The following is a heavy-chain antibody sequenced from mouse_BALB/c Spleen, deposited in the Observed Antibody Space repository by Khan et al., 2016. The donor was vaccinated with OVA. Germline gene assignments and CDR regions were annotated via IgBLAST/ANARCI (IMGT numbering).Heavy chain of an antibody. D-gene: IGHD1-1*01. CDR1: GFTFSYYR. V-gene: IGHV13-2*02. Sequence: VQLVETGGGLVRPGNSLKLSCVTSGFTFSYYRMHWLRQFPGKRLEWIAVITVKSDNSGANYAESEKGRFTISRDDSKSSVYLQMNRLREEDTATYDCSRGGYYYGTPFDYWGQGTTLTVSS. J-gene: IGHJ2*01. CDR2: ITVKSDNSGA. CDR3: SRGGYYYGTPFDY.